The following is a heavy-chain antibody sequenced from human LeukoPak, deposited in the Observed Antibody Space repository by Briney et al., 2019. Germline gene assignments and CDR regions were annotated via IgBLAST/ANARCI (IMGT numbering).Heavy chain of an antibody. D-gene: IGHD2-2*01. V-gene: IGHV3-7*01. CDR3: ARESPPKYCSSTSCYGSNWFDP. Sequence: GGSLRLSCAASGFTFSSYWMGWVRQAPGKGLEWVANIKQDGSEKYYVDSVKGRFTISRDNAKNSLYLQMNSLRAEDTAVYYCARESPPKYCSSTSCYGSNWFDPWGQGTLVTVSS. J-gene: IGHJ5*02. CDR1: GFTFSSYW. CDR2: IKQDGSEK.